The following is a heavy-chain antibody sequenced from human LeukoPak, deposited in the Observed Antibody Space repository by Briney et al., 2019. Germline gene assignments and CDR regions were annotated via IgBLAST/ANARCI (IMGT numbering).Heavy chain of an antibody. CDR1: GFTFSSYA. J-gene: IGHJ5*02. CDR3: AKDPDSSGWYWAWFDP. V-gene: IGHV3-23*01. D-gene: IGHD6-19*01. CDR2: ISGSGGST. Sequence: GGSLRLSCAASGFTFSSYAMSWVRQAPGKGLESVSAISGSGGSTYYADSVKGRFTISRDNSKNTLYLQMNSLRAEDTAVYYCAKDPDSSGWYWAWFDPWGQGTLVTVSS.